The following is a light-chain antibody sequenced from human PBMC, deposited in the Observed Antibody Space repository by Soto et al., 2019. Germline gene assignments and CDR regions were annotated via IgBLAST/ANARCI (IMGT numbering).Light chain of an antibody. CDR3: SSYTSSSTLYV. V-gene: IGLV2-11*01. Sequence: PHPRSLSGSPGHSVTVSCTGTSREFGVYSYVSWYQQRPGTAPKFLIYDVPKRPSGVPDRFSGSKSGNTASLTIPGLQAEDEADYYCSSYTSSSTLYVFGTGNKVTV. CDR1: SREFGVYSY. CDR2: DVP. J-gene: IGLJ1*01.